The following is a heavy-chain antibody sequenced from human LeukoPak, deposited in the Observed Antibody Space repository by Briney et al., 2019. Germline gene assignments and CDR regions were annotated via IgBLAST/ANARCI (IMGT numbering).Heavy chain of an antibody. V-gene: IGHV3-21*01. CDR1: GGSISSSN. CDR2: ISSSSSYI. D-gene: IGHD1-26*01. Sequence: ETLSLTCAVSGGSISSSNWWSWVRQAPGKGLEWVSSISSSSSYIYYADSVKGRFTISRDNAKNSLYLQMNSLRAEDTAVYYCARGTLWRELLNYWGQGTLVTVSS. CDR3: ARGTLWRELLNY. J-gene: IGHJ4*02.